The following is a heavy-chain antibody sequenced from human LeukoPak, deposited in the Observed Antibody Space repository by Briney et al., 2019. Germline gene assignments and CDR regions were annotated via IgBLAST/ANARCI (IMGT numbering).Heavy chain of an antibody. CDR1: GGTFSSYA. D-gene: IGHD6-13*01. V-gene: IGHV1-69*05. Sequence: SVKVSCKASGGTFSSYAISWVRQAPGQGLEWMGGIIPIFGTANYAQKFQGRVTMTRDMSTSTVYMELSSLRSEDTAVYYCAIPGIAAAAKGYYYYMDVWGKGTTVTVSS. CDR3: AIPGIAAAAKGYYYYMDV. J-gene: IGHJ6*03. CDR2: IIPIFGTA.